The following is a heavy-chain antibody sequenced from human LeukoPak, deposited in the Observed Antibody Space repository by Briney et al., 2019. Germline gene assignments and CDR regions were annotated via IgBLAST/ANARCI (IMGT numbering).Heavy chain of an antibody. J-gene: IGHJ4*02. CDR2: IYYSGST. Sequence: PSETLSLTCAVYIGSFSGYYWSWIRQPPGKGLEWIGYIYYSGSTNYNPSLKSRVTISVDTSKNQFSLKLSSVTAADTAVYYCARVGATTFDYWGQGTLVTVSS. D-gene: IGHD1-26*01. CDR3: ARVGATTFDY. V-gene: IGHV4-59*01. CDR1: IGSFSGYY.